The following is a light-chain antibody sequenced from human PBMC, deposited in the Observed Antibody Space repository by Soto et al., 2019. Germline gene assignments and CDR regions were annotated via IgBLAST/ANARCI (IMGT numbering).Light chain of an antibody. J-gene: IGLJ2*01. V-gene: IGLV2-14*03. CDR3: SSHTKRSTLLV. CDR1: SSDVGGYDY. Sequence: QSALTQPASVSGSPGQSITISCTGTSSDVGGYDYVSWYQQHPGKAPKLMIYDVSNRPSGVSNRFSGSKSGNTASLTISGLQAEDEADYYCSSHTKRSTLLVFGGGTKLTVL. CDR2: DVS.